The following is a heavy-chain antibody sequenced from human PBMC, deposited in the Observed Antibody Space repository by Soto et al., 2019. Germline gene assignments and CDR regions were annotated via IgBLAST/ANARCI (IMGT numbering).Heavy chain of an antibody. CDR3: AKEKISTSCCNWFDP. V-gene: IGHV1-8*01. J-gene: IGHJ5*02. CDR2: MNPNSGNT. D-gene: IGHD2-2*01. CDR1: GYTFTSYD. Sequence: SCKASGYTFTSYDINWVRQATGQGLEWMGWMNPNSGNTGYAQKFQGRVTMTRNTSISTAYMELSSLRSEDTAVYYCAKEKISTSCCNWFDPWGQGTLVTVSS.